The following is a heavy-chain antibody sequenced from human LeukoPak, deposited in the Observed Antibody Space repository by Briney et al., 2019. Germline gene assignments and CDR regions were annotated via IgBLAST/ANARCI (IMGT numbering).Heavy chain of an antibody. J-gene: IGHJ3*02. CDR2: IYSGGST. Sequence: GGSLRLSCAASGFTVSSNYMSWVRQAPGKGLEWVSVIYSGGSTYYADSVKGRFTISRDNSKNTLYLQMNSLRAEDTAVYYCAKGRVTAAFDIWGQGTMVTVSS. CDR1: GFTVSSNY. CDR3: AKGRVTAAFDI. D-gene: IGHD2-21*02. V-gene: IGHV3-53*05.